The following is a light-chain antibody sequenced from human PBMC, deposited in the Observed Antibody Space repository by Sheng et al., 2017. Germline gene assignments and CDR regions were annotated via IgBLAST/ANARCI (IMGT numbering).Light chain of an antibody. CDR2: DDE. V-gene: IGLV3-21*02. J-gene: IGLJ3*02. Sequence: VLTQAPSVSVAPGQTATITCGGDNIGSKTVHWYQQKPGQAPVLVLYDDEDRPSGIPERISGSNSGSTATLTVSRVEAGDEADYYCQVWDLNTDWVFGGGTKLTVL. CDR3: QVWDLNTDWV. CDR1: NIGSKT.